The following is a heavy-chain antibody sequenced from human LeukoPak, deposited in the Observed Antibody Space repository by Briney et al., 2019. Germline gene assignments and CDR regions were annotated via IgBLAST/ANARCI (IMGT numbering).Heavy chain of an antibody. V-gene: IGHV4-34*01. CDR2: INHSGST. CDR1: GGSFSGYY. D-gene: IGHD6-6*01. Sequence: SETLSLTCAVYGGSFSGYYWSWIRQPPGKGLEWIGEINHSGSTNYNPPLKSRVTISVDTSKNQFSLKLSSVTAADTAVYYCARGLSRIAARRGDYFDYWGQGTLVTVSS. J-gene: IGHJ4*02. CDR3: ARGLSRIAARRGDYFDY.